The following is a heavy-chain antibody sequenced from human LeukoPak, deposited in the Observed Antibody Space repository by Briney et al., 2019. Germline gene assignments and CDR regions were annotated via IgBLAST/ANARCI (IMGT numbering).Heavy chain of an antibody. CDR3: ARDYYYDSSGYPLDY. Sequence: GGSLRLSCAASGFTFSGYSMNWVRQAPGKGLEWVSSISSSSSYIYYADSVRGRFTISRDNAKNSLYLQMNSLRAEDTAVYYCARDYYYDSSGYPLDYWGQGTLVTVSS. D-gene: IGHD3-22*01. V-gene: IGHV3-21*01. J-gene: IGHJ4*02. CDR1: GFTFSGYS. CDR2: ISSSSSYI.